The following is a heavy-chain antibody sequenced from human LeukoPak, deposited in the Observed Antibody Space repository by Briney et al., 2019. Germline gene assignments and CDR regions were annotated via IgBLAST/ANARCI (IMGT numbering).Heavy chain of an antibody. J-gene: IGHJ4*02. CDR2: INHSGST. CDR3: ARGDTAMDNPFDY. D-gene: IGHD5-18*01. Sequence: PSETLSLTCAVYGGSFSGYYWSWIRQPPGKGLEWIGEINHSGSTNYNPSLKSRVTISVDTSKNQFSLKLSSVTAADTAVYYCARGDTAMDNPFDYWGQGTLVTVSS. V-gene: IGHV4-34*01. CDR1: GGSFSGYY.